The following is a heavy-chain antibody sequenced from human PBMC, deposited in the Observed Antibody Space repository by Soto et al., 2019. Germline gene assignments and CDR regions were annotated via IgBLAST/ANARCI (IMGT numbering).Heavy chain of an antibody. V-gene: IGHV1-69*01. J-gene: IGHJ1*01. CDR3: AREPYCYDSSGTRAEYFQH. D-gene: IGHD3-22*01. CDR1: GGTFSSYA. Sequence: QVQLVQSGAEVKKPGSSVKVSCKASGGTFSSYAISWVRQAPGQGLEWMGGIIPIFGTANYAQKFQGRVTITADESTSTAYMELSSLRSEDTAVYYCAREPYCYDSSGTRAEYFQHWGQGTLVTVSS. CDR2: IIPIFGTA.